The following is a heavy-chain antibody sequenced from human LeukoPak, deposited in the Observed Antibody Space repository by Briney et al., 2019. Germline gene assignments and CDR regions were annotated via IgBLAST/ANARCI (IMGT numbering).Heavy chain of an antibody. CDR2: INSDGSST. D-gene: IGHD6-13*01. J-gene: IGHJ4*02. CDR1: GFTFSGYW. CDR3: ARVRAAHGIGFGY. V-gene: IGHV3-74*03. Sequence: GGSLRLSCAASGFTFSGYWMHWVRQAPGKGLVWVSRINSDGSSTTYADSVKGRSTISRDNAKNTLYLQMNSLRAEGTAMYYCARVRAAHGIGFGYWGQGTLVTVSS.